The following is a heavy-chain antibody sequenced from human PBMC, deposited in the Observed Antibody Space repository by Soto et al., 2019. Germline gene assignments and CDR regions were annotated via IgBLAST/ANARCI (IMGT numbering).Heavy chain of an antibody. Sequence: ASVKVSCKASGYTFTDYYMHWVRQAPGQGLEWMGWINPNSGGTNYAQKFQGRVTTTRDTSISTAYMELSRLRSDDTAVYYCARVETYFRNPDKKHTYDSSGYYFSLFFDYWGQGTLVTVSS. CDR1: GYTFTDYY. J-gene: IGHJ4*02. D-gene: IGHD3-22*01. CDR3: ARVETYFRNPDKKHTYDSSGYYFSLFFDY. V-gene: IGHV1-2*02. CDR2: INPNSGGT.